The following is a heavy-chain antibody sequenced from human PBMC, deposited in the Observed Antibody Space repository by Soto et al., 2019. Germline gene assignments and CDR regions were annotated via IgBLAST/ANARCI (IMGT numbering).Heavy chain of an antibody. CDR1: GFTFGDYT. Sequence: LRLSCTTSGFTFGDYTVNWFRQAPGTGLEWVGFIRSRAYGGTTQYAASVKGRFTVSRDDSKSVAYLQMNSLGSEDAAVYYCARSYDSSGYYRAPVDFWGQGTLVTVSS. CDR2: IRSRAYGGTT. V-gene: IGHV3-49*03. D-gene: IGHD3-22*01. J-gene: IGHJ4*02. CDR3: ARSYDSSGYYRAPVDF.